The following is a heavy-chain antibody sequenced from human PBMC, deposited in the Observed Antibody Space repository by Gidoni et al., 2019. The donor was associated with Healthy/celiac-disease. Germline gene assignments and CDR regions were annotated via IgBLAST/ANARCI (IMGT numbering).Heavy chain of an antibody. CDR3: ARDDKKGSDFDY. D-gene: IGHD1-26*01. V-gene: IGHV1-2*02. Sequence: HVQLVQSAAVVKKPGALVKVSCRASVYTFTDYFMHWCRQAPGQGLEWMGWINPNSGGTHYEQKFQGRVTMTRDTSISTAYMELSRLRSDDTAVYYCARDDKKGSDFDYWGQGTLVTVSS. J-gene: IGHJ4*02. CDR2: INPNSGGT. CDR1: VYTFTDYF.